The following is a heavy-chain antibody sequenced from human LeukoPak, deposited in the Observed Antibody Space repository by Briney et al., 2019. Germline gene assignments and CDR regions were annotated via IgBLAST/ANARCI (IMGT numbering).Heavy chain of an antibody. V-gene: IGHV3-11*01. CDR3: ARRSAAGSLDY. CDR2: ISSSGSTI. CDR1: GFIFSDYY. D-gene: IGHD6-13*01. J-gene: IGHJ4*02. Sequence: SGGSLRLSCAASGFIFSDYYMSWIRQAPGKGLEWISYISSSGSTIYYADSVKGRFTISRDNAKNSLCLQMNSLRAEDTAVYYCARRSAAGSLDYWGQGTLVTVSS.